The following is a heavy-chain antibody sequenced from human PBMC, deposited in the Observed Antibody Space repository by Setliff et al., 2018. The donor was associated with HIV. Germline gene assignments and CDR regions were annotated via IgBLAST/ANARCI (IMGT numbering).Heavy chain of an antibody. CDR1: GGSISSGSYY. CDR2: IYTSGST. V-gene: IGHV4-61*09. J-gene: IGHJ4*02. CDR3: AREGRGSYLIRQADFDY. Sequence: PSETLSLTCTVSGGSISSGSYYWSWIRQPAGKGLEWIGHIYTSGSTNYNPSLKSRVTISVDTSKNQFSLKLSSVTAAGTAVYYCAREGRGSYLIRQADFDYWGQGTLVTVSS. D-gene: IGHD1-26*01.